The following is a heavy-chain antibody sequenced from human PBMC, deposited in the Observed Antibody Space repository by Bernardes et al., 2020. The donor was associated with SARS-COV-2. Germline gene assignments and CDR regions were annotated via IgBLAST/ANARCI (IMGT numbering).Heavy chain of an antibody. Sequence: ETLSLTCSVLGGSIRGSSYYWGWIRQTPGQGLEWIGSIYNGVSPYNNPALGNRITMSVDTSKSQFSLTLASVTAADTAVYFCVRPVGVGGYYFDQWGQGLLVTVSS. CDR1: GGSIRGSSYY. CDR3: VRPVGVGGYYFDQ. J-gene: IGHJ4*02. CDR2: IYNGVSP. V-gene: IGHV4-39*01. D-gene: IGHD2-8*01.